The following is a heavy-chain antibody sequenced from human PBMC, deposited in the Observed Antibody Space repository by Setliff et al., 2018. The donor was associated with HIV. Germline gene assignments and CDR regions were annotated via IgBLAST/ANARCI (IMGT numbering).Heavy chain of an antibody. J-gene: IGHJ4*02. CDR2: IYYSGST. CDR3: TIPASSLAPN. CDR1: GGSISSSSYY. Sequence: SETLSLTCTVSGGSISSSSYYWGWIRQPPGKGLEWIGSIYYSGSTYYNPSLKSRVTISVDTSNNQISLKLTSVTAADTAVYYCTIPASSLAPNWGRGTQVTVS. V-gene: IGHV4-39*01.